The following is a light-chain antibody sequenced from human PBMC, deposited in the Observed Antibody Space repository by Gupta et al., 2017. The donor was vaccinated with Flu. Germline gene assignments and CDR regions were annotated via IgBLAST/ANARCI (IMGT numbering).Light chain of an antibody. V-gene: IGLV1-44*01. CDR3: AAWDASRSGYWV. CDR2: ADV. CDR1: RSNIETNT. Sequence: QSALIQPPSMSGTPGQRVTIPCSGSRSNIETNTVVWYQQLPGAAPKVLIYADVQRPSGVPDRFSGSKSGTSASLAISGLKSEDEAEYYCAAWDASRSGYWVFGGGTKLTVL. J-gene: IGLJ3*02.